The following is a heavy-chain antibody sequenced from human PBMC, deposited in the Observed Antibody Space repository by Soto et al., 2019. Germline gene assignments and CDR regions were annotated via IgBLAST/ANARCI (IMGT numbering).Heavy chain of an antibody. Sequence: ASVKVSCKVFGYTFSTYGLSWVRQAPGQGLEWMGWVSPYNGNTYYAPGLQGRVTMATDTSTNTAYMSLRSLRSDDTAIYYCVRGGILEANRPYYYYGLDVWGQGTPVTVSS. CDR2: VSPYNGNT. CDR3: VRGGILEANRPYYYYGLDV. CDR1: GYTFSTYG. D-gene: IGHD1-1*01. V-gene: IGHV1-18*01. J-gene: IGHJ6*02.